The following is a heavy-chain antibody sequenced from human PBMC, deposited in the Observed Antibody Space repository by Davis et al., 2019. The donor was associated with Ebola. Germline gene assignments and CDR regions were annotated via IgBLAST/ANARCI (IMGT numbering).Heavy chain of an antibody. J-gene: IGHJ4*02. Sequence: GESLKISCSASGFTFSDYYMSWIRQAPGKGLEWVSYISSSRIYTNYADSVKGQFTISRDNAKNSLYLQMNSLRAEDTAVYYCARGDRFDYWGQGTLVTVSS. CDR1: GFTFSDYY. CDR3: ARGDRFDY. D-gene: IGHD2-21*02. V-gene: IGHV3-11*06. CDR2: ISSSRIYT.